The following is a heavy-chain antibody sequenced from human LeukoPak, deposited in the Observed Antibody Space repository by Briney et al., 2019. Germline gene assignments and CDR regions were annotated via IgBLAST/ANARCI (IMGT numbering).Heavy chain of an antibody. Sequence: GGSLGLSCAASGFTFSSYAMSWVRQAPGKGLEWVSAISGSGGSTYYADSVKGRFTISRDNSKNTLYLQMNSLRAEDTAVYYCAKDSSLFYCSSTSCYTEGRFDYWGQGTLVTVSS. CDR1: GFTFSSYA. CDR2: ISGSGGST. V-gene: IGHV3-23*01. CDR3: AKDSSLFYCSSTSCYTEGRFDY. D-gene: IGHD2-2*02. J-gene: IGHJ4*02.